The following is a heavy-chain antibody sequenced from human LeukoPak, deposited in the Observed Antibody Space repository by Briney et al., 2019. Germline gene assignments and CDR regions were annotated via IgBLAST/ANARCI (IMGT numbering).Heavy chain of an antibody. V-gene: IGHV1-8*03. J-gene: IGHJ6*03. CDR1: GYTFTSYD. Sequence: GASVKVSRKASGYTFTSYDINWVRQATGQGLEWMGWMNPNSGNTGYAQKFQGRVTITRNTSISTAYMELSSLRSEDTAVYYCARGPEHYYYMDVWGKGTTVTVSS. CDR2: MNPNSGNT. CDR3: ARGPEHYYYMDV.